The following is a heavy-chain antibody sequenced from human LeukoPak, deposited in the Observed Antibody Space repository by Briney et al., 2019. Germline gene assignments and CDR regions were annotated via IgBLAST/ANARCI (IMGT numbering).Heavy chain of an antibody. CDR1: GFTFSTYA. J-gene: IGHJ4*02. CDR3: AKVEDFWSGYYVDY. V-gene: IGHV3-23*01. CDR2: ISDNGGST. Sequence: GGSLRLSCAASGFTFSTYAMSWVRQAPGKGLEWVSGISDNGGSTYYADSVKGRFTISRDNSKNTLYLQMNSLRAEDTAVYYCAKVEDFWSGYYVDYWGQGTLVTVSS. D-gene: IGHD3-3*01.